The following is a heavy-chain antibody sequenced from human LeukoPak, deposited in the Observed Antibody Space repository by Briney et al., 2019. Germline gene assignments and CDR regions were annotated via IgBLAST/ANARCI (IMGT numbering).Heavy chain of an antibody. CDR1: GFTFSSYA. CDR3: ASSSGWIIDY. Sequence: GGSLRLSCAASGFTFSSYAMNWDRQAPGKGLEWVANIKQDGSEKYYVDSVKGRFTISRDNAKNSLFLQMNSLRAEDTAVYYCASSSGWIIDYWGQGTLVTVSS. D-gene: IGHD6-19*01. J-gene: IGHJ4*02. CDR2: IKQDGSEK. V-gene: IGHV3-7*01.